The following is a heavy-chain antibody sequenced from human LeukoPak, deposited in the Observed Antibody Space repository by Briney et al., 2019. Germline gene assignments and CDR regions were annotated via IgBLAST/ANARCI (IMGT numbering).Heavy chain of an antibody. V-gene: IGHV1-2*02. J-gene: IGHJ4*02. Sequence: ASVKVSCKASGYTFTGYYMHWVRQAPGQGLEWMGWINPNSGGTNYAQKFQGRVTMIRDTSISTAYMELSGLRSDDTAVYYCARVLGIRDYWGQGTLVTVSS. CDR3: ARVLGIRDY. D-gene: IGHD7-27*01. CDR1: GYTFTGYY. CDR2: INPNSGGT.